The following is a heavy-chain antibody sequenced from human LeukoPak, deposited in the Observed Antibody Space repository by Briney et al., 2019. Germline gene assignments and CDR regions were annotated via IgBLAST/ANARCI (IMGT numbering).Heavy chain of an antibody. V-gene: IGHV4-30-2*01. CDR1: GGSISSGGYS. CDR2: IYHSGST. D-gene: IGHD3-22*01. J-gene: IGHJ4*02. CDR3: ARHPSTYYYDSSGYYHPFDY. Sequence: PSETLSLTCAVSGGSISSGGYSWSWIRQPPGKGLEWIVYIYHSGSTYYNPSLKSRVTISVDTSKNQFSLKLSSVTAADTAVYYCARHPSTYYYDSSGYYHPFDYWGQGTLVTVSS.